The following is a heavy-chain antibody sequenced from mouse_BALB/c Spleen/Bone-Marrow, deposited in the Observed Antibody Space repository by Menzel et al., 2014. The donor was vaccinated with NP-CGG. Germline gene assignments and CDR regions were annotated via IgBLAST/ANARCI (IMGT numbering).Heavy chain of an antibody. CDR2: INPSTGYT. CDR1: GYTFTSYW. J-gene: IGHJ3*01. CDR3: ARYDYDDWFAY. V-gene: IGHV1-7*01. D-gene: IGHD2-4*01. Sequence: QVQLKDSGAELAKPGASVKMSCKASGYTFTSYWMHWVKRRPGQGLEWIGYINPSTGYTEYNQKFKDKATLTADKSSSTAYMQLSSLISEDSAVYYCARYDYDDWFAYWGQGTLVTVSA.